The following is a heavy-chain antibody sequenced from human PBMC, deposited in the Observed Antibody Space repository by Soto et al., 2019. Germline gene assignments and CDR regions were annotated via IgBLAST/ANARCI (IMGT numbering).Heavy chain of an antibody. CDR1: GYTFTGYY. J-gene: IGHJ6*02. Sequence: ASVKVSCKASGYTFTGYYMHWVRQAPGQGLEWVGWINPNGGGTNYAQKFQGWVTRTRDTSIRTAYMELSRLGSDDTAVYYCARVSPRFDWLLDTSYYGMDVWGQGTTVTVSS. D-gene: IGHD3-9*01. CDR3: ARVSPRFDWLLDTSYYGMDV. V-gene: IGHV1-2*04. CDR2: INPNGGGT.